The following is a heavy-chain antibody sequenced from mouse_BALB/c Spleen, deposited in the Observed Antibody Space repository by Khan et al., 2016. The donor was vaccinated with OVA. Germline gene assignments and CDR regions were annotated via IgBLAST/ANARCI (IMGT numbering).Heavy chain of an antibody. CDR2: INTYTGEP. V-gene: IGHV9-3-1*01. Sequence: LVESGPELKKPGETVKISCKASGHTFTKYGMNWVKQAPGKGLKWMGWINTYTGEPTYADDFNGRFAFSLETSASTAYLQINNLKNEDTATYFCARSPYFSYVMDNWGQGTSVTVSS. J-gene: IGHJ4*01. CDR1: GHTFTKYG. D-gene: IGHD2-10*01. CDR3: ARSPYFSYVMDN.